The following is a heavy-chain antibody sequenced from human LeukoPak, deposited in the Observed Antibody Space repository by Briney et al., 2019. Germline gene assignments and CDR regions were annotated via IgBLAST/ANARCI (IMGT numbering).Heavy chain of an antibody. V-gene: IGHV4-61*02. CDR3: ARSSEGRYYYDSSGFSYYYYYMDV. CDR2: IYTSGST. J-gene: IGHJ6*03. Sequence: PSQTLSLTCTVSGGSISSGNDYWSWIRQPAGKGLEWIGRIYTSGSTKYNPSLKSRVTISADTSKNQFSLKLSSVTAADTAVYYCARSSEGRYYYDSSGFSYYYYYMDVWGKGTTVTISS. D-gene: IGHD3-22*01. CDR1: GGSISSGNDY.